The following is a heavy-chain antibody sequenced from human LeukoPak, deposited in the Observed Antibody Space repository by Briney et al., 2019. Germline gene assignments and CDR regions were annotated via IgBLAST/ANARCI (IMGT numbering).Heavy chain of an antibody. D-gene: IGHD4-17*01. CDR2: IYYSGST. Sequence: SETLSLTCAVSGGSISSGGYSWSWIRQPPGKGLEWFGYIYYSGSTYYNPSLKSRVTISVDTSKNQFSLKLSSVTAADTAVYYCARDLGNDYGDYGWFDPWGQGTLVTVSS. CDR3: ARDLGNDYGDYGWFDP. V-gene: IGHV4-30-4*07. J-gene: IGHJ5*02. CDR1: GGSISSGGYS.